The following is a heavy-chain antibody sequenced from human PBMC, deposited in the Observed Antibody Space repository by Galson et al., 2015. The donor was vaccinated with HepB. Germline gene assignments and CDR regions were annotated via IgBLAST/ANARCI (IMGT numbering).Heavy chain of an antibody. CDR1: GYTFTSYY. CDR3: ARDPVGTYFDY. J-gene: IGHJ4*02. D-gene: IGHD3-10*01. V-gene: IGHV3-30*04. CDR2: ISYDGSNK. Sequence: SCKASGYTFTSYYMHWVRQAPGKGLEWVAVISYDGSNKYYADSVKGRFTISRDNSKNTLYLQMNSLRAEDTAVYYCARDPVGTYFDYWGQGTLVTVSS.